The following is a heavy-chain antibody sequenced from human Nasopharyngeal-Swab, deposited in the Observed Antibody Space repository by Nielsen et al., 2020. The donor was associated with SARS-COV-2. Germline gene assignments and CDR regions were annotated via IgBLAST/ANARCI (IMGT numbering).Heavy chain of an antibody. Sequence: SETLSLTCAVYGGSFSGYYWSWIRQPPGKGLEWIGEINHSGSTNYNPSLKSRVTISVDTSKNQFSLKLSSVTAADTAVYYCARAGRYCSGGSCYSGAFDIWGQGTMVTVSS. CDR1: GGSFSGYY. D-gene: IGHD2-15*01. CDR2: INHSGST. J-gene: IGHJ3*02. CDR3: ARAGRYCSGGSCYSGAFDI. V-gene: IGHV4-34*01.